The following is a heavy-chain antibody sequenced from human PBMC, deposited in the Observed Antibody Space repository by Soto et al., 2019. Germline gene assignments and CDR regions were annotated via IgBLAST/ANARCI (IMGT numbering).Heavy chain of an antibody. CDR2: IYHSGST. J-gene: IGHJ4*02. D-gene: IGHD4-17*01. Sequence: PSETLSLTCAVSGGSISSSNWWSWVRQPPGKGLEWIGEIYHSGSTNYNPSLKSRVTISVDKSKNQFSLKLSSVTAADTAVYYCARRGNYGDYIPNFDYWGQGTLVTVSS. V-gene: IGHV4-4*02. CDR1: GGSISSSNW. CDR3: ARRGNYGDYIPNFDY.